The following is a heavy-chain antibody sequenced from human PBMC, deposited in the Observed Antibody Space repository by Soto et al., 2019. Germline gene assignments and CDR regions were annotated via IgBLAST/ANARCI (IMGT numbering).Heavy chain of an antibody. CDR2: INPRSGST. D-gene: IGHD1-1*01. J-gene: IGHJ3*02. Sequence: QVHLVQSGAEVKKPGASVKVSCEASGYTFTSYCVHWVRQAPGQGLEWLGIINPRSGSTTYAQNFQGRATLTWDTSTSTVYLELSSLTSEDTAVYYCARARPNSFNWKDAFDIWGQGTMVTVSS. V-gene: IGHV1-46*01. CDR3: ARARPNSFNWKDAFDI. CDR1: GYTFTSYC.